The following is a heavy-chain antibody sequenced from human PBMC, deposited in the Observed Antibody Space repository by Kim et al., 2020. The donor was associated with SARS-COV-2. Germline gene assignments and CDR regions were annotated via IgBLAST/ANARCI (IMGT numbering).Heavy chain of an antibody. V-gene: IGHV3-30*04. D-gene: IGHD1-26*01. CDR1: GFIFSNSA. J-gene: IGHJ4*01. CDR2: ISYDGSDK. CDR3: ARENRGSYKAGPFDY. Sequence: GGSLRLSCAASGFIFSNSAMHWVRQAPGKGLEWVALISYDGSDKYYADSVKGRFTISRDNSMNTLYLQMNSLRVEDTAIYYCARENRGSYKAGPFDYWG.